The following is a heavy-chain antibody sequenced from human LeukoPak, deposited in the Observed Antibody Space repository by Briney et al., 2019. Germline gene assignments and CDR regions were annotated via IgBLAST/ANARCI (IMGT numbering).Heavy chain of an antibody. CDR3: ARVVVGATADY. V-gene: IGHV1-2*02. CDR1: GYTFTSYY. CDR2: INPNSGGT. Sequence: GASVKVPCKASGYTFTSYYMHWVRQAPGQGLEWMGWINPNSGGTNYAQKFQGRVTMTRDTSISTAYMELSRLRSDDTAVYYCARVVVGATADYWGQGTLVTVSS. J-gene: IGHJ4*02. D-gene: IGHD1-26*01.